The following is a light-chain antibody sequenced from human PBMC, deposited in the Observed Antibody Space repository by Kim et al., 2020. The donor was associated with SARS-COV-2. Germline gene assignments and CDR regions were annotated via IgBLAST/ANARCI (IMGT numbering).Light chain of an antibody. Sequence: IQLTQSPSSLSASVGDRITITCRASQGISSYLAWYQQKPGKAPKLLIYAASTLQSGVPSRFSGSGSGTDFTLPISSLQPEDFATYYCPQLNRKPLPFGGGT. J-gene: IGKJ4*01. CDR1: QGISSY. CDR3: PQLNRKPLP. V-gene: IGKV1-9*01. CDR2: AAS.